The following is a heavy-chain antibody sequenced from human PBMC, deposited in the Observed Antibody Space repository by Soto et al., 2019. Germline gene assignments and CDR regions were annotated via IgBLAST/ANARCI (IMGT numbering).Heavy chain of an antibody. CDR2: ISYDGSNK. V-gene: IGHV3-30*18. CDR3: AKGVIMYYYYYYGMDV. D-gene: IGHD3-10*01. J-gene: IGHJ6*02. CDR1: GFTFSSYG. Sequence: PGGSLRLSCAASGFTFSSYGMHWVRQAPGKGLEWVAVISYDGSNKYYADSVKGRFTISRDNSKNTLYLQMNSQRAEDTAVYYCAKGVIMYYYYYYGMDVWGQGTTVTVSS.